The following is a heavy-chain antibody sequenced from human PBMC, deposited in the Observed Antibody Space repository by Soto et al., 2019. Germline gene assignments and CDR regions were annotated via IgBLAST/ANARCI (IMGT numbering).Heavy chain of an antibody. J-gene: IGHJ3*02. D-gene: IGHD3-22*01. CDR2: IYHSGST. CDR1: GGSISSGGYS. Sequence: QLQLQESGSGLVKPSQTLSLTCAVSGGSISSGGYSWSWIRQPPGKGLEWIGYIYHSGSTYYNPSLKSRVTISVDRSKNQFSLKLSSVTAADTAVYYCARGGCYYDSSGYCAFDIWGQGTMVTVSS. CDR3: ARGGCYYDSSGYCAFDI. V-gene: IGHV4-30-2*01.